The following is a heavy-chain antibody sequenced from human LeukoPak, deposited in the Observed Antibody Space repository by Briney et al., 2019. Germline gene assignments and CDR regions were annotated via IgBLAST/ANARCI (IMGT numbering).Heavy chain of an antibody. D-gene: IGHD3-3*01. Sequence: PGRSLRLSCTASGFNFGIYGMHWVRQAPGKGLEWVAVMWDDGTNEYYVESVKGRFTISRDNAKNTLYLQMNSLRAEDTAVYYCARVWGPYYDFWSGYDDAFDIWGQGTMVTVSS. CDR1: GFNFGIYG. CDR3: ARVWGPYYDFWSGYDDAFDI. J-gene: IGHJ3*02. V-gene: IGHV3-33*03. CDR2: MWDDGTNE.